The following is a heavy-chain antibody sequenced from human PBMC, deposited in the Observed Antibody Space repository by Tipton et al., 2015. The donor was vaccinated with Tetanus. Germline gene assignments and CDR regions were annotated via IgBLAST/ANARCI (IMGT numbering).Heavy chain of an antibody. Sequence: QSGPEVKKPGASVKVSCKAYGCTLTGFYMHWVRQAPGQGLEWLGWITPNNGATNFAHNFQDRVTMTSDTSISTVYMELNRLRSDDSAVYYCARGSLRKGFLEWHFDYWGQGTLVTVYS. J-gene: IGHJ4*02. CDR3: ARGSLRKGFLEWHFDY. V-gene: IGHV1-2*02. CDR2: ITPNNGAT. D-gene: IGHD3-3*01. CDR1: GCTLTGFY.